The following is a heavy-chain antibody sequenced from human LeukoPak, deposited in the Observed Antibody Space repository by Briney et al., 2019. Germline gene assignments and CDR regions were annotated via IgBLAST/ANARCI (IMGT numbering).Heavy chain of an antibody. J-gene: IGHJ3*02. CDR3: ARGTAFDI. Sequence: SQTLSLTCAISGDSVSSTNVGWNWIRQSPSSGLEWLGRTYYRSQFYNDYAASVKGRITITPDTSKNQFSLQLSSLTPDDTGVYYCARGTAFDIWGQGTMVTVSS. CDR2: TYYRSQFYN. D-gene: IGHD1-14*01. CDR1: GDSVSSTNVG. V-gene: IGHV6-1*01.